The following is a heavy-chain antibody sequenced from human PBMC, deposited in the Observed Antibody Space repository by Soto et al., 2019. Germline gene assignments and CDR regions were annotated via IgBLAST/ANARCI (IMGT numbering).Heavy chain of an antibody. CDR1: GFTFSSYA. V-gene: IGHV3-23*01. CDR2: ISGSGGST. Sequence: GGSLRLSCAASGFTFSSYAMSWVRQAPGKGLEWVSAISGSGGSTYYADSVKGRFTISRDNSKNTLYPQMNSLRAEDTAVYYCAKDPSPLREWLLFDYWGQGTLVTVSS. J-gene: IGHJ4*02. D-gene: IGHD3-3*01. CDR3: AKDPSPLREWLLFDY.